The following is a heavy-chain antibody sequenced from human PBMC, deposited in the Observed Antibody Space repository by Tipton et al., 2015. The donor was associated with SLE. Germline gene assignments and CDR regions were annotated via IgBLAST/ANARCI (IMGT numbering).Heavy chain of an antibody. J-gene: IGHJ5*02. CDR3: LGLAPRGSRWFDP. D-gene: IGHD7-27*01. CDR1: GGTFSSYA. CDR2: IIPIFGTA. Sequence: QSGPEVKKPGSSVKVSCKASGGTFSSYAISWVRQAPGQGLEWMGGIIPIFGTANYAQKFQGRVTITADKSTSTAYMELSSLRSEDTAVYYCLGLAPRGSRWFDPWGQGTLVTVSS. V-gene: IGHV1-69*06.